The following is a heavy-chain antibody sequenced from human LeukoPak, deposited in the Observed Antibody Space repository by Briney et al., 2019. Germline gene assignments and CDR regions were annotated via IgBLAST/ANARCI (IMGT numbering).Heavy chain of an antibody. CDR3: ASSRSSTWYGLEY. D-gene: IGHD6-13*01. J-gene: IGHJ4*02. V-gene: IGHV3-30*03. CDR2: ISYDGSNK. Sequence: GGSLRLSCAASGFTFTSYVMHWVRQAPGKGLQWVALISYDGSNKYYADSVKGRFTISRDNSKNTLYLQMNSLRAEDTALYYCASSRSSTWYGLEYWGQGTLVTVSS. CDR1: GFTFTSYV.